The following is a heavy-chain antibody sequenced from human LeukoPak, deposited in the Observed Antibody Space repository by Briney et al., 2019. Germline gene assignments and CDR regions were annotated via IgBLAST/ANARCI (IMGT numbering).Heavy chain of an antibody. D-gene: IGHD2-8*01. CDR3: ARGRPVSDYFDH. CDR2: ISYDGSNK. J-gene: IGHJ4*02. Sequence: GGSLRLSCAASGFTFSSYAMHWVRQAPGKGLEWVAVISYDGSNKYYADSVKGRFTISRDNSKNTLYLQMNSLRAEDTAVYYCARGRPVSDYFDHWGQGTLVTVSS. V-gene: IGHV3-30-3*01. CDR1: GFTFSSYA.